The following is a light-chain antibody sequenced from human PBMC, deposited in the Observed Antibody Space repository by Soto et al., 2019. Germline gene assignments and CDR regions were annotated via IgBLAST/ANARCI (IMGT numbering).Light chain of an antibody. CDR3: QQYNTLPRT. Sequence: EIVMTQSPATLSVSPGERATLSCRASQSVSSNLAWYQQKPGQAPRLLIYGASTRATGIPARFSGSGSGTDFTLTISSLQSEDYAVYYCQQYNTLPRTFGGGTKVDIK. CDR1: QSVSSN. V-gene: IGKV3-15*01. CDR2: GAS. J-gene: IGKJ4*01.